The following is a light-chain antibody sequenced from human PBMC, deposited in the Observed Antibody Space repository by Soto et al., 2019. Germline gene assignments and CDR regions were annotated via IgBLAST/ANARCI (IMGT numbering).Light chain of an antibody. CDR1: QSLLHSDGIAY. Sequence: DIVMTQSPLSLPVTPGEPASISCRSSQSLLHSDGIAYFSWFQQRPGRSPRRLIYKVSNRDSGVPARFSGSGSGTDFALKISRVEAEDVGVYYCMQGTHWPITVGQGTRLEIK. CDR2: KVS. V-gene: IGKV2-30*02. J-gene: IGKJ5*01. CDR3: MQGTHWPIT.